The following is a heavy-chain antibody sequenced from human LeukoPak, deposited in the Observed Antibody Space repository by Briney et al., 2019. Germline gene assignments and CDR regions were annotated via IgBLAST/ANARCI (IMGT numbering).Heavy chain of an antibody. Sequence: ASVKVSCKASGYTFTSYGISWVRQAPGQGLEWMGWISAYNGNTNYAQKLQGRVTMTTDTSTSTAYMELRSLRSDDTAVYYCARDSAVASTFEYYSGMDAWGQETTLTVSS. CDR1: GYTFTSYG. V-gene: IGHV1-18*01. CDR2: ISAYNGNT. J-gene: IGHJ6*02. D-gene: IGHD6-19*01. CDR3: ARDSAVASTFEYYSGMDA.